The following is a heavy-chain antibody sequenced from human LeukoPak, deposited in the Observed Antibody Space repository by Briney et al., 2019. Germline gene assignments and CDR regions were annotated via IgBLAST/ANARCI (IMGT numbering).Heavy chain of an antibody. CDR2: IRYDGSNK. V-gene: IGHV3-30*02. D-gene: IGHD1-7*01. CDR3: AKDQKETGTTRRLFDY. J-gene: IGHJ4*02. CDR1: GFTFSSYG. Sequence: GGSLRLSCAASGFTFSSYGMHWVRQAPGKGLEWVAFIRYDGSNKYYADSVKGRFTISRDNSKNTLYLQMNSLRAEDTAVCYCAKDQKETGTTRRLFDYWGQGTLVTVSS.